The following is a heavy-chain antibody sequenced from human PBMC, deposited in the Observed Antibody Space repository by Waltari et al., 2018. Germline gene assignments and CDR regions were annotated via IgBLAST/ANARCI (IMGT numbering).Heavy chain of an antibody. V-gene: IGHV4-39*01. Sequence: QLQLQESGPGLVKPSETLSLTCTVSGGSISSSSYYWGWIRQPPGKGLEWIGSIYYSGRTYYNPSLKSRVTISVDTSKNQFSLKLSSVTAADTAVYYCARGDFVIGSGYWGQGTLVTVSS. D-gene: IGHD2-21*02. CDR3: ARGDFVIGSGY. CDR1: GGSISSSSYY. J-gene: IGHJ4*02. CDR2: IYYSGRT.